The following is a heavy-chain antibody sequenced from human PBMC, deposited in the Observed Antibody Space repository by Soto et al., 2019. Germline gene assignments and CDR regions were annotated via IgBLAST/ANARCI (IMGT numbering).Heavy chain of an antibody. J-gene: IGHJ5*02. CDR2: INAGNGNT. CDR3: ARGGGGYVWFDP. V-gene: IGHV1-3*01. D-gene: IGHD6-19*01. CDR1: AYTFTIYA. Sequence: GASVKVSCKASAYTFTIYAMHWVLQAPGQRLEWMGWINAGNGNTKYSQKLQGRVTITRDTSASTAYMELRSLRSEDTAVYYCARGGGGYVWFDPLGQGTLVTVSS.